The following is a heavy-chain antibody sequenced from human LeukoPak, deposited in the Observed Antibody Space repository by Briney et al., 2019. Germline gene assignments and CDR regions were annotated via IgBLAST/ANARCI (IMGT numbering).Heavy chain of an antibody. J-gene: IGHJ6*03. CDR3: ARLQRVIAARLGYMDV. CDR1: GFTFSSYS. Sequence: GGSLRLSCAASGFTFSSYSMNWVRQAPGKGLEWVSYISSSSSTIYYADSVKGRFTISRDNAKNSLYLQMNSLRAEDTAVYYCARLQRVIAARLGYMDVWDKGTTVTVSS. V-gene: IGHV3-48*01. D-gene: IGHD6-6*01. CDR2: ISSSSSTI.